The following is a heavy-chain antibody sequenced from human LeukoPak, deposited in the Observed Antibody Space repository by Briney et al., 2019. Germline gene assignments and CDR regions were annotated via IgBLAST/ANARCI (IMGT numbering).Heavy chain of an antibody. D-gene: IGHD5-12*01. CDR3: ARFYSGYGNYYYYMDV. CDR1: GYTFTDYY. V-gene: IGHV1-2*02. Sequence: GASVKVSCKTSGYTFTDYYMHWVRQAPGQGLEWMGWINPNSGGTNYAQKFQGRVTMTRDTSISTAYMELSRVRSDDTAMYYCARFYSGYGNYYYYMDVWGKGTTVTVSS. J-gene: IGHJ6*03. CDR2: INPNSGGT.